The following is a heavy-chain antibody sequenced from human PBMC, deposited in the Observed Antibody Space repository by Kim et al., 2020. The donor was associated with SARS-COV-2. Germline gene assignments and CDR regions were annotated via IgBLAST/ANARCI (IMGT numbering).Heavy chain of an antibody. CDR3: SSPIFSGSCYAFDI. CDR1: GGSISNYY. Sequence: SETLSLTCTVSGGSISNYYWSWIRQPPGKGLEWIGYIYDSGSTKYNPSLKSRVTISVDTSKKQFSLKLSSVTAADTALYYCSSPIFSGSCYAFDIWGHGTLVTVSS. V-gene: IGHV4-59*13. J-gene: IGHJ3*02. D-gene: IGHD6-13*01. CDR2: IYDSGST.